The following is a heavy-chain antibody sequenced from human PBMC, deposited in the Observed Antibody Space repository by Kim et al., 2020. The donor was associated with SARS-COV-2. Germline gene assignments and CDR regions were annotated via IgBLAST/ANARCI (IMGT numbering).Heavy chain of an antibody. D-gene: IGHD3-10*01. CDR3: ARGLGGV. V-gene: IGHV4-34*01. Sequence: SETLSLTCAVYGESFSDYYWSWIRQPPGKGLEWIGEIYHNESANYNPSLKSRVTMSIDTSKSQFSLRLNSVTAADTAVYFCARGLGGVWGQGTTVTVPS. CDR2: IYHNESA. J-gene: IGHJ6*02. CDR1: GESFSDYY.